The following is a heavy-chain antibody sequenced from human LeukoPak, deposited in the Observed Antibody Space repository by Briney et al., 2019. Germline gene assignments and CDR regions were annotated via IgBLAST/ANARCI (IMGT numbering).Heavy chain of an antibody. Sequence: PGGSLRLSCAASGFTFSTYSMNWVRQAPGKGLEWVSYICSSSSAISYADSVKGRFTISRDNAKNSLYLQMNSLRAEDTAVYYCARVRITLQGGDHKYDMDVWGKGTTVTVSS. J-gene: IGHJ6*03. V-gene: IGHV3-48*01. D-gene: IGHD1-14*01. CDR2: ICSSSSAI. CDR3: ARVRITLQGGDHKYDMDV. CDR1: GFTFSTYS.